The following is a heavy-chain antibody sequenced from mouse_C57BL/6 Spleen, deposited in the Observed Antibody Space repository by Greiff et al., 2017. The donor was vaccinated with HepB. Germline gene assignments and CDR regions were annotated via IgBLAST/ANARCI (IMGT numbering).Heavy chain of an antibody. CDR1: GYTFTSYW. CDR2: IYPGSGST. V-gene: IGHV1-55*01. CDR3: AREKCYYVYDGGYFEV. J-gene: IGHJ1*01. Sequence: QVQLQQPGAELVKPGASVKMSCKASGYTFTSYWITWVKQRPGQGLEWIGDIYPGSGSTNYNEKFKSKATLTVDTSSSTAYMQLSSLTSEDSAVYYCAREKCYYVYDGGYFEVCGAGTTVTVSS. D-gene: IGHD2-2*01.